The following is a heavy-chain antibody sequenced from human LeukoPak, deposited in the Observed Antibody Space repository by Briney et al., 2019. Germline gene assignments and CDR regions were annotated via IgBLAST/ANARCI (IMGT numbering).Heavy chain of an antibody. CDR3: ARPYDISASYYDY. CDR2: INPSGGTT. Sequence: ASVKVSCKASGYTFTGYYIHWVRQAPGQGLEWMGIINPSGGTTTYAQKFQGRVTMTRDTSTSTVYMELNSLRSEDTAVYYCARPYDISASYYDYWGQGTLVTVSS. J-gene: IGHJ4*02. CDR1: GYTFTGYY. D-gene: IGHD3-22*01. V-gene: IGHV1-46*01.